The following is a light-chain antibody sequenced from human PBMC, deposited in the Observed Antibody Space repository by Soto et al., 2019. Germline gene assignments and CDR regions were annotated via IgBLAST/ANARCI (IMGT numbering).Light chain of an antibody. V-gene: IGLV1-44*01. CDR2: STN. J-gene: IGLJ2*01. CDR3: AVWDDSLGRVL. Sequence: QSVLTQPPSASGTPGQRVSISCSGSSSNIKFNPVKWYQQLPGTAPKLLIYSTNQRPSGVPDRFSGSRSGTSASLAISGLQSDDEADYFCAVWDDSLGRVLFGGGTKVTVL. CDR1: SSNIKFNP.